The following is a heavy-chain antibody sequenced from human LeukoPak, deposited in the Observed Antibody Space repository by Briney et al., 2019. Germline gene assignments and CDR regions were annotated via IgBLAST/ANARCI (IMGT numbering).Heavy chain of an antibody. V-gene: IGHV4-61*02. CDR3: ARGSTKRPYDFWSGCYPTPEAGFDY. Sequence: SETLSLTCTVSGGSISSGSYYWSWIRQPAGKGLEWIGRIYTSGSTNYNPSLKSRVTISVDTSKNQFSLKLSSVTAADTAVYYCARGSTKRPYDFWSGCYPTPEAGFDYWGQGTLVAVSS. CDR1: GGSISSGSYY. CDR2: IYTSGST. J-gene: IGHJ4*02. D-gene: IGHD3-3*01.